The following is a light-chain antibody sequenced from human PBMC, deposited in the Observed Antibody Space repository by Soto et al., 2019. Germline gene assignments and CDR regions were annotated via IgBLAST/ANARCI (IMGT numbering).Light chain of an antibody. V-gene: IGLV2-11*01. J-gene: IGLJ1*01. Sequence: QSALTQPPSASGSPGQSVTISCTGTSSDVGGYNYVSWYQQHPGKAPKLMIYDVSKRPAGVPDRFSGSKSGNTASLTISGLQTEDEADYYCCSYAGRYTYVFGTGTKVTVL. CDR1: SSDVGGYNY. CDR3: CSYAGRYTYV. CDR2: DVS.